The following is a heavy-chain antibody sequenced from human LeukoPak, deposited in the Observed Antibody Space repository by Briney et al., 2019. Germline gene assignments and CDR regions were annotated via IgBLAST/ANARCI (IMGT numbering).Heavy chain of an antibody. CDR3: ARPVDGRYSGYALDGY. CDR1: GYTFTSYY. V-gene: IGHV1-46*01. CDR2: INPSGGST. Sequence: ASVKVSCKASGYTFTSYYMHWVRQAPGQGLEWMGIINPSGGSTSYAQKFQGRVTMTRDTSTSTVYMELSSLRSEDTAVYYCARPVDGRYSGYALDGYWGQGTLVTVSS. J-gene: IGHJ4*02. D-gene: IGHD5-12*01.